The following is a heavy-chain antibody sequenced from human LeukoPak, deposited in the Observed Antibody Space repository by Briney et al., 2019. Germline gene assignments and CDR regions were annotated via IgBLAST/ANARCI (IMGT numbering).Heavy chain of an antibody. Sequence: GGSLRLSCAASGFTFSSYAMSWVRQAPGKGLEWVSVIYSGGSTYYADSVKGRFTISRDNSKNTLYLQMNSLRAEDTAVYYCARFPAAGILFDYWGQGTLVTVSS. D-gene: IGHD6-13*01. CDR2: IYSGGST. V-gene: IGHV3-53*01. CDR1: GFTFSSYA. CDR3: ARFPAAGILFDY. J-gene: IGHJ4*02.